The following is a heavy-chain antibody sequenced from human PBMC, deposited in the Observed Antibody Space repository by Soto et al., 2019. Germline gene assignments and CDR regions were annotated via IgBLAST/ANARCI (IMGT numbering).Heavy chain of an antibody. J-gene: IGHJ4*02. CDR2: INYSGSN. CDR1: GDSISNGIYY. CDR3: ARYRSNYYYFDY. Sequence: QVQLQESGPGLVKPSQTLSLTCTVSGDSISNGIYYWSWIRQHPGKGLEWIGYINYSGSNYYNPSHNGRMSLSVDTSKNQFSLHLISVTAADTAVFYCARYRSNYYYFDYWGQGTLVTVSS. V-gene: IGHV4-31*03. D-gene: IGHD4-4*01.